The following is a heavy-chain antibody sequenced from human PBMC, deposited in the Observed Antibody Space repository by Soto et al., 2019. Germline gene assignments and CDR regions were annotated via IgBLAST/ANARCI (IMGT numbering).Heavy chain of an antibody. Sequence: QVQLVQSGAEVKKPGASVKVSCKASGYTFTSYYMHWVRLAPGQGLEWMGIINPSGSSTSYAPKFQGRVTVTRDTSTSTAYMELISLRSEDTAVYYCAKELAPNCGGDCPFDSWGQGTLVTVSS. CDR2: INPSGSST. D-gene: IGHD2-21*02. J-gene: IGHJ4*02. V-gene: IGHV1-46*01. CDR1: GYTFTSYY. CDR3: AKELAPNCGGDCPFDS.